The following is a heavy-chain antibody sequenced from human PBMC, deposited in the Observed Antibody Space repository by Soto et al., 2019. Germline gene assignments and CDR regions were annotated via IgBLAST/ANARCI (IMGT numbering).Heavy chain of an antibody. Sequence: EVQLLESGGGLVQPGGSLRLSCVASVGSGFTFTDYSMAWVRQAPEKGLEWVSGISGTDYRTYYADSVKGRFTISRDNSKNTLLLQMNSLRAEDTAIYYCVGDYGGLEGFDVWGQGTVVTVSS. CDR3: VGDYGGLEGFDV. J-gene: IGHJ3*01. CDR1: VGSGFTFTDYS. CDR2: ISGTDYRT. D-gene: IGHD4-17*01. V-gene: IGHV3-23*01.